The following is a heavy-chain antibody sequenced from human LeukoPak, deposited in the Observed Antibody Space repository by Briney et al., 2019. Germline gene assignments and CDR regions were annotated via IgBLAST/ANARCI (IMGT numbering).Heavy chain of an antibody. CDR1: GFTFSSYG. J-gene: IGHJ1*01. D-gene: IGHD4-17*01. CDR3: AKDGLATVNLYFQH. V-gene: IGHV3-30*18. CDR2: ISYDGSNK. Sequence: PGGSLRLSCAASGFTFSSYGMHWVRQAPGKGLEWVAVISYDGSNKYYAYSVKSRFTISRDNSKNTLYLQMNSLRAEDTAVYYCAKDGLATVNLYFQHWGQGTLVTVSS.